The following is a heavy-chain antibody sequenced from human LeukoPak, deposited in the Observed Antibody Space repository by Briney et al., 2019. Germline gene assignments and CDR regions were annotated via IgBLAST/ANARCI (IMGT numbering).Heavy chain of an antibody. CDR2: IYYSGST. V-gene: IGHV4-59*05. Sequence: SETLSLTCTVSGGSISSYYWSWIRQPPGKGLEWIGSIYYSGSTYYNPSLKSRVTISVDTSKNQFSLKLSSVTAADTAVYYCARHVNDYFDYWGQGTLVTVSS. CDR3: ARHVNDYFDY. J-gene: IGHJ4*02. CDR1: GGSISSYY.